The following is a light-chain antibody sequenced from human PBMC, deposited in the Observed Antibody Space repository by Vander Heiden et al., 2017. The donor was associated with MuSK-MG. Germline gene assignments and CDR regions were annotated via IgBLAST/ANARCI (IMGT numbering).Light chain of an antibody. CDR3: QSYDSSLIGDVV. Sequence: QSMLTQPPSVSGAQGQRVTISCTGSSSNIGAGYDVHWYQQPHGTAPTLLLYVHYIRPSCVPARFSGSNSGTSASLAITGLPAEDEADYYCQSYDSSLIGDVVFGGGTKLTVL. CDR2: VHY. J-gene: IGLJ2*01. CDR1: SSNIGAGYD. V-gene: IGLV1-40*01.